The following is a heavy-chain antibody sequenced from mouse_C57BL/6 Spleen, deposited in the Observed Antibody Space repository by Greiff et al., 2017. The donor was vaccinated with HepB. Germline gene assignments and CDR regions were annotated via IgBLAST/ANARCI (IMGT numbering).Heavy chain of an antibody. CDR1: GFNIKDDY. CDR2: IDPENGDT. V-gene: IGHV14-4*01. CDR3: TTLGVFAY. D-gene: IGHD4-1*01. Sequence: EVQLQQSGAELVRPGASVKLSCTASGFNIKDDYMHWVKQRPEQGLEWIGWIDPENGDTEYASKFQGKATITADTSSNTAYLQLSSLTSEDTAVYYCTTLGVFAYWGQGTLVTVSA. J-gene: IGHJ3*01.